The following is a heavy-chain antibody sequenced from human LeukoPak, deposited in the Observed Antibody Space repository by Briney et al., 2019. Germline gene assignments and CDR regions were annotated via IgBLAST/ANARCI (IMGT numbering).Heavy chain of an antibody. Sequence: PGGSLRLSCAASEFTVSSNSMSWVRQAPGKGLEWVSGVYSGGSTFYADSVKGRFIISRDSSKNTLYLQMNTLRAEDTAVYYCAGGHSSGSYFNAYHLWGQGTVVTVSS. CDR3: AGGHSSGSYFNAYHL. CDR2: VYSGGST. V-gene: IGHV3-53*01. CDR1: EFTVSSNS. J-gene: IGHJ3*01. D-gene: IGHD3-22*01.